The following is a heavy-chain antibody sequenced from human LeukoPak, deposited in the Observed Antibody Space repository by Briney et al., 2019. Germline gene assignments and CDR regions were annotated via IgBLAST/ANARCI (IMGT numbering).Heavy chain of an antibody. CDR1: GFTFSSYE. CDR2: ISSSGSTI. Sequence: PGGSLRLSCAASGFTFSSYEMNWVRQAPGKGLEWVSYISSSGSTIYYADSVKGRFTISRDNSKNTLYLQMNSLRAEDTAVYYCAKDYCSGGSCYFSLPMGNAFDIWGQGTMVTVSS. J-gene: IGHJ3*02. CDR3: AKDYCSGGSCYFSLPMGNAFDI. V-gene: IGHV3-48*03. D-gene: IGHD2-15*01.